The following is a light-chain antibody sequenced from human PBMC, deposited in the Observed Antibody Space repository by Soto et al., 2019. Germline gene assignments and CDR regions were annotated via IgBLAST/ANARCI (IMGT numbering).Light chain of an antibody. CDR2: EVR. Sequence: QSVLTQPASVSGSPGQSITISCAGTSSDIGGYDYVSWYQQRPGKAPKLMIYEVRYRPSGVSNCFSGSKSGNTASLTISGLQAEDEADYYCCSYTLTSNHYFFGSGTKVTV. CDR3: CSYTLTSNHYF. CDR1: SSDIGGYDY. J-gene: IGLJ1*01. V-gene: IGLV2-14*01.